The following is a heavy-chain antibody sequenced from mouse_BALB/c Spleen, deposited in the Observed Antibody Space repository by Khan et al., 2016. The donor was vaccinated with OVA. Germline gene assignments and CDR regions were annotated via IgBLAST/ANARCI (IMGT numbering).Heavy chain of an antibody. CDR2: INTYTGEP. Sequence: QVQLKQSGPELKKPGESVKISCKASGYTFTNNGMNWVKQNPGKGLKWMGWINTYTGEPTYVDDFKGRFAISLDNSATTAYLQINNLKTEDTATYFCARVGYAGTMDYWGQGTSVTVSA. CDR3: ARVGYAGTMDY. J-gene: IGHJ4*01. CDR1: GYTFTNNG. D-gene: IGHD2-14*01. V-gene: IGHV9-3-1*01.